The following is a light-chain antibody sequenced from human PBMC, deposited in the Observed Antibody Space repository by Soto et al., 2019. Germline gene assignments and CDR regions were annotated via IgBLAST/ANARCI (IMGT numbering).Light chain of an antibody. V-gene: IGKV1-9*01. CDR2: AAS. CDR3: QQLNSYIT. CDR1: QGISSY. J-gene: IGKJ5*01. Sequence: DIQLTQSPSFLSASVGDRVPITCRASQGISSYLAWYQQKPGKAPKLLIYAASTLQSGVPSRFSGSGSGTEFTLTISSLQPEDFATYYCQQLNSYITFGQGTRLEI.